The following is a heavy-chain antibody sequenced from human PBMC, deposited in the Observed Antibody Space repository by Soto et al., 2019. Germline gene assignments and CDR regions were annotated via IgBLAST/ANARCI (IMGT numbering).Heavy chain of an antibody. CDR1: ASTFSNYI. CDR2: ISYDGSNS. V-gene: IGHV3-30*04. CDR3: AGGDNYYALGV. D-gene: IGHD2-15*01. J-gene: IGHJ6*02. Sequence: QLQLVESGGGVVQPGRSLRLSCAASASTFSNYIMHWVHQAPGKGLEWVAFISYDGSNSNYADFVEGRFTISRDNPKNMLYLQLSSLRPDDTAVYYCAGGDNYYALGVWGQGTTVTVSS.